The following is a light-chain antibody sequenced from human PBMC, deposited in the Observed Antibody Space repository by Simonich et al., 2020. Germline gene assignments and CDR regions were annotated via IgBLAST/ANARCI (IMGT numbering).Light chain of an antibody. CDR2: EDS. V-gene: IGLV3-21*03. Sequence: SYVLTQPPSVSVAPGKTARITCGGNNIVSKSVHWYQQKPGQAPVLVVYEDSDRPSGIPERCAGSNSGNTATLTISRVGAGDEADYYCQVWDSSSDHPVFGGGTKLTVL. CDR3: QVWDSSSDHPV. CDR1: NIVSKS. J-gene: IGLJ3*02.